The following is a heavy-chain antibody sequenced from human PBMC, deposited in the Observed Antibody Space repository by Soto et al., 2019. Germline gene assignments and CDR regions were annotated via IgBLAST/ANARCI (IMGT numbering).Heavy chain of an antibody. Sequence: ASEKVSCKTSGYTFARYGISWVRQVPGQGLEWVGWISTYNDNTKYAQKLKGRVTMSTDTSTDTVYMELRSLTSDDTAVYYCAREGYCSSGSCALYSHDFFGMDVWGQGTTVTVSS. CDR1: GYTFARYG. CDR2: ISTYNDNT. V-gene: IGHV1-18*01. CDR3: AREGYCSSGSCALYSHDFFGMDV. D-gene: IGHD2-15*01. J-gene: IGHJ6*02.